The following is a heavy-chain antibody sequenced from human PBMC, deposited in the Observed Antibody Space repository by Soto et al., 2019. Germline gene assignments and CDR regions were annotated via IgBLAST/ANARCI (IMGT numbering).Heavy chain of an antibody. CDR2: IYYSGNT. Sequence: SETLSLTCTVSGGPISSTSYYWGWIRQPPGKGLEWIGSIYYSGNTYYNPSLKSRVTISVDTSKNQFSLKLSSVTAADTAVYYCASGAGTYYYGSGSWFDPWGQGTLVTVSS. D-gene: IGHD3-10*01. CDR1: GGPISSTSYY. V-gene: IGHV4-39*01. J-gene: IGHJ5*02. CDR3: ASGAGTYYYGSGSWFDP.